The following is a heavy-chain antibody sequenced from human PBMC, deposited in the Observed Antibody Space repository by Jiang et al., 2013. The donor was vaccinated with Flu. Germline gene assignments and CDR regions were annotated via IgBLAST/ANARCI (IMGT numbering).Heavy chain of an antibody. CDR3: ATWTEKTGYGVFDI. Sequence: PGLVKPSETLSLTCTVSGDFMSDFYWSWIRQPPGKGLEWIGYVSYTGTTNYKPSLESRVTISADTPSKKFSLRVTSVTAADTAVYYCATWTEKTGYGVFDIWGQGSMVIVSS. V-gene: IGHV4-59*01. CDR2: VSYTGTT. CDR1: GDFMSDFY. D-gene: IGHD3-9*01. J-gene: IGHJ3*02.